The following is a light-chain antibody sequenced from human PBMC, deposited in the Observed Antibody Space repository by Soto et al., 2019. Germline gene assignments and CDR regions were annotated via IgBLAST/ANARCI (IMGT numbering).Light chain of an antibody. V-gene: IGKV3-20*01. J-gene: IGKJ1*01. CDR2: GAS. CDR3: QQYGSSPGT. Sequence: EIVLTQSPGTLSLSPGERATLSCRASQSVSSSYLAWYQQKPGQAPRLLIYGASSRATGIPDRFSGSGSGTDFTLTISRLXPEXFAVYYCQQYGSSPGTFGQGNKVEIK. CDR1: QSVSSSY.